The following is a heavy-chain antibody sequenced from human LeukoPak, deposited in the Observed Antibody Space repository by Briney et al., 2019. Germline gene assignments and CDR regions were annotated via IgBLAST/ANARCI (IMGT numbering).Heavy chain of an antibody. CDR2: ISSSGSTI. J-gene: IGHJ4*02. D-gene: IGHD1-1*01. CDR3: ARDPRKERSFDY. CDR1: GFTFSGYE. V-gene: IGHV3-48*03. Sequence: GGSLRLSCAASGFTFSGYEMNWVRQAPGKGLEWVSYISSSGSTIYYADSVKGRFTISRDNAKNSLYLQMNSLRAEDTAVYYCARDPRKERSFDYWGQGTLVTVSS.